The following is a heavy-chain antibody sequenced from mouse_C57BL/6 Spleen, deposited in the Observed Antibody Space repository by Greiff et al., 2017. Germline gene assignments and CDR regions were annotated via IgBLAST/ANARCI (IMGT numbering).Heavy chain of an antibody. J-gene: IGHJ2*01. CDR3: AIEATTYVYYGYY. CDR2: IHPSDSDT. D-gene: IGHD1-1*01. V-gene: IGHV1-74*01. Sequence: QVQLQQPGAELVKPGASVKVSCKASGYTFTSYWMHWVKQRPGQGLEWIGRIHPSDSDTNYNQKFKGKATLTVDKSSSTAYMQLSSLTSVDSAVYYFAIEATTYVYYGYYWGQGTTLTVSS. CDR1: GYTFTSYW.